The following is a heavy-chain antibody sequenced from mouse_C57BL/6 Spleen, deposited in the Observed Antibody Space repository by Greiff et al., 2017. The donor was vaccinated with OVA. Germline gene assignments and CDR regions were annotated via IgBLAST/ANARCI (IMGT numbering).Heavy chain of an antibody. CDR2: INPSNGGT. V-gene: IGHV1-53*01. CDR3: ARSETAQATFDY. J-gene: IGHJ2*01. D-gene: IGHD3-2*02. Sequence: VQLQQPGTELVKPGASVKLSCKASGYTFTSYWMHWVKQRPGQGLEWIGNINPSNGGTKYNEKFKSKATLTVDKSSSTAYMQLSSLTSEDSAVYYCARSETAQATFDYWGQGTTLTVSS. CDR1: GYTFTSYW.